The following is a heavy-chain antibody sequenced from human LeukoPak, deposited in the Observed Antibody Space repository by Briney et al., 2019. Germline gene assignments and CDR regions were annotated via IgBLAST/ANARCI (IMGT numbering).Heavy chain of an antibody. CDR1: GGSISSGGYS. CDR3: ARRGVDMITFGGAPQPFDY. D-gene: IGHD3-16*01. J-gene: IGHJ4*02. CDR2: IYYSGST. V-gene: IGHV4-30-4*07. Sequence: PSETLSLTCAVSGGSISSGGYSWSWIRQPPGKGLEWIGYIYYSGSTYYNPSLKSRVTISVDTSKNQFSLKLSSVTAADTAVYYCARRGVDMITFGGAPQPFDYWGQGTLVTVSS.